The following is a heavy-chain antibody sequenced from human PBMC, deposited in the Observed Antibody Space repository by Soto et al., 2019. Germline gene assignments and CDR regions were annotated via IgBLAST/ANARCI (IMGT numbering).Heavy chain of an antibody. CDR3: ARGKGYHDSSGYDY. CDR2: ISGGGGSTI. J-gene: IGHJ4*02. V-gene: IGHV3-11*01. Sequence: PGGSLRLSCAASGFTFSDFYMNWIRQAPGKGLEWVSYISGGGGSTIYYADSVKGRFTISRDNAKNSLYLQMNSLRAEDTAVYYCARGKGYHDSSGYDYWGQGTLVTVSS. CDR1: GFTFSDFY. D-gene: IGHD3-22*01.